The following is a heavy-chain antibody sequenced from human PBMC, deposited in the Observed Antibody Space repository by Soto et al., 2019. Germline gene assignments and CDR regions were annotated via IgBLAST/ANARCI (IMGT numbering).Heavy chain of an antibody. CDR2: IKKDGGKT. D-gene: IGHD3-22*01. J-gene: IGHJ4*02. Sequence: EVQLVESGGGLVQPGGSLRLSCVAGGLALSRYWMGWVRQAPGKGLEWVANIKKDGGKTYYVDSVKGRFTISRDNAKNSVYVQMNSLRVEDTAAYYCSRDYYGPGPDWGQGTLVIVPS. V-gene: IGHV3-7*04. CDR3: SRDYYGPGPD. CDR1: GLALSRYW.